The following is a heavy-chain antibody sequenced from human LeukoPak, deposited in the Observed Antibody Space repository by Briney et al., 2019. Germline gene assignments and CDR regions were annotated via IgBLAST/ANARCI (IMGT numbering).Heavy chain of an antibody. J-gene: IGHJ4*02. CDR2: IYYSGST. CDR3: ARGQGSGVVVPAAIFQFDY. CDR1: GGSISSSSYY. Sequence: SETLSLTCTVSGGSISSSSYYWGWIRQPPGKGLEWIGSIYYSGSTYYNPSLKSRVTISVDTSKNQFSLKLSSVTAADTAVYYCARGQGSGVVVPAAIFQFDYWGQGTLVTVSS. D-gene: IGHD2-2*02. V-gene: IGHV4-39*01.